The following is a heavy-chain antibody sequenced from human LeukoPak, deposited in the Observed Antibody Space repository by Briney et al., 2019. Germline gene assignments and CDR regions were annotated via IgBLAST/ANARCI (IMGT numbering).Heavy chain of an antibody. J-gene: IGHJ4*02. CDR3: AKQLGYCSDGSCYFPY. CDR1: GFTFSSYS. CDR2: ISNNGGYT. Sequence: GGSLRLSCAASGFTFSSYSMNWVRQAPGKGLEWVSAISNNGGYTYYADSVQGRFTISRDSSKSTLCLQMNSLRAEDTAVYYCAKQLGYCSDGSCYFPYWGQGTLVTVSS. D-gene: IGHD2-15*01. V-gene: IGHV3-23*01.